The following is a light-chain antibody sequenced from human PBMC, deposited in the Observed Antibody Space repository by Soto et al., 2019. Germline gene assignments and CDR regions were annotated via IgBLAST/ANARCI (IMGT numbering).Light chain of an antibody. Sequence: DIQMTQSPSSLSASVGDRVTITCRARQSISNYLNWYQQKPGKAPKLLIYAASNLQSGVPSRFSGSGSGTDFTLTISGLQPEDSATYYCQQSYNARTFGKGTKVEIK. CDR3: QQSYNART. CDR2: AAS. J-gene: IGKJ1*01. V-gene: IGKV1-39*01. CDR1: QSISNY.